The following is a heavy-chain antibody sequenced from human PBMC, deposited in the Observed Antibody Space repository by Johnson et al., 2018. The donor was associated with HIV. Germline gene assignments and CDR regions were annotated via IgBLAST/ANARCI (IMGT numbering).Heavy chain of an antibody. V-gene: IGHV3-30*02. D-gene: IGHD6-13*01. CDR1: GFTFSSYG. Sequence: QVQLVESGGGVVQPGGSLRLSCAASGFTFSSYGMHWVRQAPGKGLEWVAFIRYDGTSEYYADSVKGRFTISRDNAKNSLYLQMNSLRAEDTAVYYCATYSSSWYKGGYAFDIWGQGTMVTVSS. CDR2: IRYDGTSE. J-gene: IGHJ3*02. CDR3: ATYSSSWYKGGYAFDI.